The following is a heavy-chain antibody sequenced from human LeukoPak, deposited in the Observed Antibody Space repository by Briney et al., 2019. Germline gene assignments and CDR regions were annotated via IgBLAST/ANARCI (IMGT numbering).Heavy chain of an antibody. CDR3: ARGQTTVTTFYYYYYYMDV. D-gene: IGHD4-17*01. Sequence: SVKVSCKASGGTFSSYAISWVRQAPGQGLEWMGGIIPIFGTANYAQKFQGRVTITADKSTSTAYMELSRLRSDDTAVYYCARGQTTVTTFYYYYYYMDVRGKGTTVTVSS. CDR2: IIPIFGTA. J-gene: IGHJ6*03. V-gene: IGHV1-69*06. CDR1: GGTFSSYA.